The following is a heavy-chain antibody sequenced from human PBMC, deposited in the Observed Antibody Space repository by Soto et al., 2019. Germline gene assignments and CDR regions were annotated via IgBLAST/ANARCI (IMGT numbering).Heavy chain of an antibody. CDR2: ITTSSTSI. D-gene: IGHD6-19*01. V-gene: IGHV3-21*01. Sequence: VQLVESGGGLVKPGGSLRLSCAASGFTFSSYSMNWVRQAPGKGLEWVSTITTSSTSIYYADSVKGRFTSSRDNDKNSLYRQMNRLRVEDTAVYYCARVQSLASNIWGQGTMVTVSS. CDR3: ARVQSLASNI. J-gene: IGHJ3*02. CDR1: GFTFSSYS.